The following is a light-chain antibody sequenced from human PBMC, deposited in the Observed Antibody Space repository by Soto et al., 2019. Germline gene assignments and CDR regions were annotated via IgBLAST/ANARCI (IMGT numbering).Light chain of an antibody. CDR1: QSVSSY. CDR3: QHRSNWPPS. Sequence: IVLTQSPATLSLSPGERATLSCRASQSVSSYLAWYQQKPGQAPRLLIFDASDRATGIPARFSGSGSGTDFTLTISSLEPEDFAIYYCQHRSNWPPSFGGGTKVEIK. CDR2: DAS. V-gene: IGKV3-11*01. J-gene: IGKJ4*01.